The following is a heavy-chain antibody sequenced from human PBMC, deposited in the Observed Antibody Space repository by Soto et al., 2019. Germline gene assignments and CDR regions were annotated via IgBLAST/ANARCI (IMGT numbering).Heavy chain of an antibody. CDR2: IYYSGST. J-gene: IGHJ6*02. Sequence: PSETLSLTCTVSGGSISSYYWSWIRQPPGKGLEWIGYIYYSGSTNYNPSLKSRVTISVDTSKNQLSLKLSSVTAADTAVYYCARGRGSGSSFYYYGMDVWGQGTTVTVSS. D-gene: IGHD3-10*01. CDR3: ARGRGSGSSFYYYGMDV. V-gene: IGHV4-59*01. CDR1: GGSISSYY.